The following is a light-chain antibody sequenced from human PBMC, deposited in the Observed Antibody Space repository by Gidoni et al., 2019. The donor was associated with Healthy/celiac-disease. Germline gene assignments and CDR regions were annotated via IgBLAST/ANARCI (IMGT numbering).Light chain of an antibody. J-gene: IGKJ2*01. CDR3: QQSYSTPLTST. CDR2: AAS. Sequence: DIKMTQAPSPLSASVGDRVTITCRASQTISSYLNWYQQKPGKAPTLLIYAASSLQSGVPSRFSVSGSGTDFTLTISSLQPDDFATYYCQQSYSTPLTSTFGQGPKLENK. CDR1: QTISSY. V-gene: IGKV1-39*01.